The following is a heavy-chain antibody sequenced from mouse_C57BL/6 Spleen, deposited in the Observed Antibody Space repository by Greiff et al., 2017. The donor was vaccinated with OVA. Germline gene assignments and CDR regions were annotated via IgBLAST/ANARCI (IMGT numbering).Heavy chain of an antibody. CDR3: AREGNYFGSSYYYAMDY. CDR2: ISYDGSN. CDR1: GYSITSGYY. Sequence: EVKLQESGPGLVKPSQSLSLTCSVTGYSITSGYYWNWIRQFPGNKLEWMGYISYDGSNNYNPSLKNRISITRDTSKNQFFLKLNSVTTEDTATYYCAREGNYFGSSYYYAMDYWGQGTSVTVSS. J-gene: IGHJ4*01. V-gene: IGHV3-6*01. D-gene: IGHD1-1*01.